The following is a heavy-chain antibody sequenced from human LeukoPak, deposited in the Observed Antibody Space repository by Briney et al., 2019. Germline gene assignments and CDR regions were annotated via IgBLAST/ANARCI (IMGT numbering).Heavy chain of an antibody. CDR3: AKGHDDFRQFDY. J-gene: IGHJ4*02. CDR2: IIPIFGTG. D-gene: IGHD3-3*01. Sequence: SVKVSCTASGGTFANYAISWVRKAPGQGLEWMGGIIPIFGTGDSAQKFQGGLTITADESTRTTYMELSSLRSEDTAVYYCAKGHDDFRQFDYWGQGTLVTVSS. V-gene: IGHV1-69*01. CDR1: GGTFANYA.